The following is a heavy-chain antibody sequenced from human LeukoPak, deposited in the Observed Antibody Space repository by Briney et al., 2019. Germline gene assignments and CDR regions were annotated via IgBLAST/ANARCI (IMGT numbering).Heavy chain of an antibody. CDR1: GYTFSSYD. CDR3: ARGLHSGGYYFMGL. V-gene: IGHV1-8*01. CDR2: MNSNSGNT. J-gene: IGHJ1*01. D-gene: IGHD1-26*01. Sequence: ASVKVSCKASGYTFSSYDIHGVRQAPGQGLEWMGWMNSNSGNTGSAQEFRDRVTMTKNTSISTAYIELSSLRSDDTGMYFCARGLHSGGYYFMGLWGQGTLVTVSS.